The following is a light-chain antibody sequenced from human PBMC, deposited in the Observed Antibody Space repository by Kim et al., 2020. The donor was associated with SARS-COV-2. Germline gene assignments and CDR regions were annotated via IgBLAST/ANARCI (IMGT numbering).Light chain of an antibody. Sequence: GQSVPISCTGSNSLVGNYNYLSWYQQHPDKAPKLIIFDVSYRPSGVSTRFSGSKSGNTASLTISGLQAEDEADYFCTSYASGDIVIFGGGTKVTVL. CDR2: DVS. CDR1: NSLVGNYNY. CDR3: TSYASGDIVI. J-gene: IGLJ2*01. V-gene: IGLV2-14*03.